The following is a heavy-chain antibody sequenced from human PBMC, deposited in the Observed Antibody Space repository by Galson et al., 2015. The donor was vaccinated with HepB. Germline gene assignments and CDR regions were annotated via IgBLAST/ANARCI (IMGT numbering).Heavy chain of an antibody. CDR3: TRDGEGSGRYFDY. Sequence: SVKVSCKASGGTFSTRTISWVRQAPGQGLEWMGGVIPIFDKSNYAQKFQGGVTISADESTSTAYMELSSLTSDDTALYYCTRDGEGSGRYFDYWGQGTLVTVSS. CDR1: GGTFSTRT. J-gene: IGHJ4*02. D-gene: IGHD1-26*01. CDR2: VIPIFDKS. V-gene: IGHV1-69*13.